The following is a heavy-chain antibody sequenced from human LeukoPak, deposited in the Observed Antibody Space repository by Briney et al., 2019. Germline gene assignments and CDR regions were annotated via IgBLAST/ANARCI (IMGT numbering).Heavy chain of an antibody. D-gene: IGHD4-17*01. CDR2: SKTGGHQK. V-gene: IGHV3-7*05. CDR3: ARDPTVTDFHDAFDI. CDR1: GFTFSSCC. J-gene: IGHJ3*02. Sequence: RGSLRLSCAASGFTFSSCCMSWVRQAPGKGLEWVATSKTGGHQKDYVDSVKGRFTISRDNAKNSLYLQMNRLRAEDTAVYYCARDPTVTDFHDAFDIWGQGTIVTVSS.